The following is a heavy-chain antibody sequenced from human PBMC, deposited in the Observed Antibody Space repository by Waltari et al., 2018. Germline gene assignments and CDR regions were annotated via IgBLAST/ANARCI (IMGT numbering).Heavy chain of an antibody. CDR2: IYYSGST. V-gene: IGHV4-39*01. CDR1: GGSISSSSYY. CDR3: ASSYSSGWYSTFDY. J-gene: IGHJ4*02. Sequence: QLQLQESGPGLVKPSETLSLTCTVSGGSISSSSYYWGWIRQPPGKGLEWIGSIYYSGSTYYNPSLKSRVTISVYTSKNQFSLKLSSVTAADTAVYYCASSYSSGWYSTFDYWGQGTLVTVSS. D-gene: IGHD6-19*01.